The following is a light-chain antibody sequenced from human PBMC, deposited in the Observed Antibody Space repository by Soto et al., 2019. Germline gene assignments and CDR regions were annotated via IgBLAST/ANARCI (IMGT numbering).Light chain of an antibody. Sequence: EILLTQSPVTLSLSPGQRATLSCRASQSVSSYLAWYQQKPGQAPRLLIYDASTRATGIPARFSGSGSGTEFTLTISSLQSEDFAVYYCQEYNNWHPVTFGGGTKVDIK. V-gene: IGKV3-15*01. CDR2: DAS. CDR3: QEYNNWHPVT. CDR1: QSVSSY. J-gene: IGKJ4*01.